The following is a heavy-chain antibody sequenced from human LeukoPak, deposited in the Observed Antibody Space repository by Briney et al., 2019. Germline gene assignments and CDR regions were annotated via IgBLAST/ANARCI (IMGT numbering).Heavy chain of an antibody. CDR1: GFTFIGYY. CDR3: ARAPYGYSGHGVNWFDP. Sequence: GASVKVSCKASGFTFIGYYMHWVRQAPGQGLEWMGWINPDSGGTNYAKKFQGRVAMTRDTSINTAYMELSRLRSDDTAVYYCARAPYGYSGHGVNWFDPWGQGTLVTVSS. CDR2: INPDSGGT. J-gene: IGHJ5*02. D-gene: IGHD5-12*01. V-gene: IGHV1-2*02.